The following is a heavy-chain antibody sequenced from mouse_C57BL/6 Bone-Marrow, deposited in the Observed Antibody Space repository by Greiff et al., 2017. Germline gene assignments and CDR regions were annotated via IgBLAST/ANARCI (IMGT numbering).Heavy chain of an antibody. CDR1: GFTFSDYG. V-gene: IGHV5-17*01. J-gene: IGHJ4*01. Sequence: DVMLVESGGGLVKPGGSLKLSCAASGFTFSDYGMHWVRQAPEKGLEWVAYLSSGSSTIYYADTVKGRFTISRDNAKNTLFLQMTSLRSEDTAMYYCARQGWLRPLEAMDYWGQGTSVTVSS. CDR3: ARQGWLRPLEAMDY. D-gene: IGHD2-2*01. CDR2: LSSGSSTI.